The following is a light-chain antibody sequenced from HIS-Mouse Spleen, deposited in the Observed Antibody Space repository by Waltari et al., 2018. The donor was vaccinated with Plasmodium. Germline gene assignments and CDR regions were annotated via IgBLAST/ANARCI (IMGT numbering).Light chain of an antibody. J-gene: IGLJ2*01. CDR2: EVS. Sequence: QSALTQPPSASGSPGQSVTISCTATSSAVGRYNYVSWYQQHPGKAPKRMIEEVSKRPSGVPDRFSGSRSGNRASLTVSGLQAEDEADYYCSSYASSNNLVFGGGTKLTVL. V-gene: IGLV2-8*01. CDR1: SSAVGRYNY. CDR3: SSYASSNNLV.